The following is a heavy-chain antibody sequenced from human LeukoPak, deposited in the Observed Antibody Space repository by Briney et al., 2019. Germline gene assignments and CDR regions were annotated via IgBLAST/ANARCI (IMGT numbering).Heavy chain of an antibody. J-gene: IGHJ4*02. CDR3: ARTLGYYFDY. Sequence: GGSLRLSCAASGFTFSSYVMSWVRQAPGKGLEWVSGISGSGASTYYADSVKGRFTISRDNSKNTLYLQMYSLRDEDTAVYYCARTLGYYFDYWGQGTLVTVSS. CDR2: ISGSGAST. CDR1: GFTFSSYV. V-gene: IGHV3-23*01. D-gene: IGHD3-16*01.